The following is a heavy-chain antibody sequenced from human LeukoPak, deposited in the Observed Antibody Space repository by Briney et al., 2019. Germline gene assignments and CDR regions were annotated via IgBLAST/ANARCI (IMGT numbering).Heavy chain of an antibody. Sequence: GASVKVSCKASGGTFSSYAISWVRQAPGQGLEWMGGIIPIFGTANYAQKFQGRVTITADESTSTAYMELSSPRSEDTAVYYCASSWSGSGQITHFDYWGQGTLVTVSS. CDR1: GGTFSSYA. J-gene: IGHJ4*02. CDR3: ASSWSGSGQITHFDY. CDR2: IIPIFGTA. D-gene: IGHD3-3*01. V-gene: IGHV1-69*13.